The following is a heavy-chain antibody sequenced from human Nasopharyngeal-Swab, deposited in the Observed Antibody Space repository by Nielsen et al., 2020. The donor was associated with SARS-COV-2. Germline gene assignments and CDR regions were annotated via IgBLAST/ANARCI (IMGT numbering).Heavy chain of an antibody. D-gene: IGHD1-26*01. CDR3: ARVTWQLVGYYYYYGMDV. J-gene: IGHJ6*02. V-gene: IGHV1-18*01. CDR1: GYTFTNYG. Sequence: ASVKVSCKDSGYTFTNYGISWVRQAPGEGLEWMGWSSVYNGNTNYGQRVQGRVTMTTDTSTNTAYMELRSLRSDDTAVYYCARVTWQLVGYYYYYGMDVWGQGTTVTVSS. CDR2: SSVYNGNT.